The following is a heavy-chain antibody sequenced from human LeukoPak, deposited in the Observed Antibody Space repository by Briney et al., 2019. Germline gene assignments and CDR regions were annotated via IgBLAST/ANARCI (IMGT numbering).Heavy chain of an antibody. V-gene: IGHV4-59*01. CDR3: ARASYYYDSSGYPGYHFDY. D-gene: IGHD3-22*01. CDR2: IYYSGST. J-gene: IGHJ4*02. CDR1: GGSISSYY. Sequence: SETLSLTCTVSGGSISSYYWSWIRQPPGKGLEWIGYIYYSGSTKYNPSLKSRVTISVDASKTQFSLKLNSVTAADTAVYYCARASYYYDSSGYPGYHFDYWGQGTLVTVSS.